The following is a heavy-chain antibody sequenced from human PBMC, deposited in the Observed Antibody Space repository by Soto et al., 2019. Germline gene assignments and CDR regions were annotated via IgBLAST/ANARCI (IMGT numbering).Heavy chain of an antibody. CDR3: ARGNHRWRQLWYFDL. J-gene: IGHJ2*01. D-gene: IGHD5-12*01. CDR1: GGTFSSYT. V-gene: IGHV1-69*12. CDR2: IIPIFGTA. Sequence: QVQLVQSGAEVKKPGSSVTVSCKASGGTFSSYTISWVRQAPGQGLEWMGGIIPIFGTANYAQKFQGRVTITADESTSTAYMEFSSLRSGDTAVYYCARGNHRWRQLWYFDLWGRGTLVTVSS.